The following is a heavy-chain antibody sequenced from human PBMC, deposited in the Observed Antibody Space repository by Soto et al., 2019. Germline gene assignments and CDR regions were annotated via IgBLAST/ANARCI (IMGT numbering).Heavy chain of an antibody. J-gene: IGHJ6*02. CDR1: GYTFTSYA. D-gene: IGHD3-9*01. CDR2: ISAYNGNT. CDR3: ARDQDILTGYYYYYYYYAMDV. V-gene: IGHV1-18*01. Sequence: ASVKVSCKASGYTFTSYAMHWVRLAPGQGLEWMGWISAYNGNTNYAQKLQGRVTMTTDTSTSTAYMELRSLRSDDTAVYYCARDQDILTGYYYYYYYYAMDVWGQGTTVTVSS.